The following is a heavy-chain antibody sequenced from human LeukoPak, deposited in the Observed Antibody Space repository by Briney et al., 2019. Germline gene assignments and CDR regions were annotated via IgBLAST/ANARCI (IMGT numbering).Heavy chain of an antibody. J-gene: IGHJ3*02. Sequence: PSETLSLTGTVSGGSISSYYWSWIRQPPGKGLDWIGYIYYSGSTNYNPSFKSRVTISVDTSKNQFSLKLSSVTAADTAVYYCSRRLLDAFDIWGQGTMVTVSS. V-gene: IGHV4-59*08. CDR2: IYYSGST. D-gene: IGHD3-22*01. CDR3: SRRLLDAFDI. CDR1: GGSISSYY.